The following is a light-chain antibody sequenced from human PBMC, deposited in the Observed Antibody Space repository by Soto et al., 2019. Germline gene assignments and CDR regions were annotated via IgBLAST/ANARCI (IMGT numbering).Light chain of an antibody. V-gene: IGLV2-23*01. Sequence: QSVLSQPASVSGSPGQSITISCTGTSSDVGTYGFVSWYQQTPGKAPKVLIYEASKRPSGVSSRFSDSKSGNTASLTISGLEAEDEADYYCCSYGSDNTYLFGTGTKVTVL. CDR1: SSDVGTYGF. J-gene: IGLJ1*01. CDR2: EAS. CDR3: CSYGSDNTYL.